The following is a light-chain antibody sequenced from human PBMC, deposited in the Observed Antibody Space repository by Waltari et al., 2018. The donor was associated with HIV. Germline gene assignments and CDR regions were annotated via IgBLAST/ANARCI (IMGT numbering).Light chain of an antibody. CDR2: GAT. CDR3: SSDAGGNNLV. CDR1: SSDVGGYNF. V-gene: IGLV2-8*01. Sequence: QSALTQPPSASGSPGQSVTISCTGTSSDVGGYNFFSWYQQHPDKAPTLLTFGATLLSSGVSARFSGSKTGNPASLTFSGLQADEEAAYYCSSDAGGNNLVFGGGTKLTVL. J-gene: IGLJ2*01.